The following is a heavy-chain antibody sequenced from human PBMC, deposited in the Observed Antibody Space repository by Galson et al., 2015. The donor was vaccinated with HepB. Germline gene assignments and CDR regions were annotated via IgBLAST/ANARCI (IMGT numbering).Heavy chain of an antibody. CDR1: GFTFSSYA. J-gene: IGHJ4*02. D-gene: IGHD6-13*01. Sequence: SLRLSCAASGFTFSSYAMHWVRQAPGKGLEWVAVISYDGSNKYYADSVKGRFTISRGNSKNTLYLQMNSLRAEDTAVYYCARAAALACWGQGTLVTVSS. CDR3: ARAAALAC. V-gene: IGHV3-30-3*01. CDR2: ISYDGSNK.